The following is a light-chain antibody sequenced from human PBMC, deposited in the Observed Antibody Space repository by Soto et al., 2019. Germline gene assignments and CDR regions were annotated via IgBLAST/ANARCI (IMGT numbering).Light chain of an antibody. V-gene: IGKV1-39*01. CDR3: QQSYSIPRLT. CDR2: AAS. Sequence: DMQMTQSPSSLSASVGDRVSITCRSSQNISNYLHWYQQRPGKAPKLLIYAASNLRSGVPSRFSGSGSGTDFTLTISSLXSEDFATYYCQQSYSIPRLTFGPGTKVDIK. J-gene: IGKJ3*01. CDR1: QNISNY.